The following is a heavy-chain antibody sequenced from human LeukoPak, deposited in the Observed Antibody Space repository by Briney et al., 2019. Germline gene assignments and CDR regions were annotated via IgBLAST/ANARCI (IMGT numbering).Heavy chain of an antibody. J-gene: IGHJ3*01. Sequence: SETLSLTCTVSGGSISSGDYYWSWIRQPPGKGLEWIGYIYYSGSTYYNPSLKSRVTISVDTSKNQFSLKLSSVTAADTAVYYCARDQKYYYDSSGNFWGQGTIVTVSS. CDR2: IYYSGST. CDR1: GGSISSGDYY. V-gene: IGHV4-30-4*08. D-gene: IGHD3-22*01. CDR3: ARDQKYYYDSSGNF.